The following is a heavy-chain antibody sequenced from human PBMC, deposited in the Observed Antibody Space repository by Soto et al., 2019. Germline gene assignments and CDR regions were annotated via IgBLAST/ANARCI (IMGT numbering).Heavy chain of an antibody. CDR1: GFTFSSYG. V-gene: IGHV3-33*01. J-gene: IGHJ4*02. D-gene: IGHD4-17*01. CDR3: ARDSGTTVTSLSFFGY. CDR2: IWYDGSNK. Sequence: QVQLVESGGGVVQPGRSLRLSCAASGFTFSSYGMHWVRQAPGKGLEWVAVIWYDGSNKYYADSVKGRFTISRDNSKNTLYLQMNSLRAEDTAVYYCARDSGTTVTSLSFFGYWGQGTLVTVSS.